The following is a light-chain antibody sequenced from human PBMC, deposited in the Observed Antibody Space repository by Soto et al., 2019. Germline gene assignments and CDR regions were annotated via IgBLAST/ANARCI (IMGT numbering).Light chain of an antibody. J-gene: IGKJ4*01. CDR3: QQYYSTPLT. CDR2: WAS. CDR1: QSVLYSSNNKNY. V-gene: IGKV4-1*01. Sequence: DIVTTQSPDSLAVSLGERATINCNSSQSVLYSSNNKNYLAWYQQKPGQPPKLLIYWASTRESGVPDRFSGSGSGTDFTLTISSLQAEDVAVYYCQQYYSTPLTFGGGTKVDIK.